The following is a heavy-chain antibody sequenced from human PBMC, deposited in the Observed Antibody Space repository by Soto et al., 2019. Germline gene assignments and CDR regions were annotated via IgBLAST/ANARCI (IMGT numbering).Heavy chain of an antibody. CDR3: AKETLLRFLEWSIQARSYGMDV. J-gene: IGHJ6*02. D-gene: IGHD3-3*01. CDR2: ISGSGGST. CDR1: GFTFSSYA. Sequence: PGGSLRLSCAASGFTFSSYAMGWVRQAPGKGLEWVSAISGSGGSTYYADSVKGRFTISRDNSKNTLYLQMNSLRAEDTAVYYCAKETLLRFLEWSIQARSYGMDVWGQGTTVTVSS. V-gene: IGHV3-23*01.